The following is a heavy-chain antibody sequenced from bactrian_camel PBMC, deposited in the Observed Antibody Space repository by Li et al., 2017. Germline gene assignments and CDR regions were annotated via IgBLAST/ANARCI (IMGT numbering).Heavy chain of an antibody. Sequence: VQLVESGGGLVRPGGSLRLSCAASGFTFSRYYMTWVRQAPGKGLEWVSGIYNDGSKTYYADSVKGRFTISRDNAKNTLFLEMNSLEPGDTAMYYCAAGWMANGRRTYVYWGQGTQVTVS. CDR3: AAGWMANGRRTYVY. CDR2: IYNDGSKT. D-gene: IGHD1*01. CDR1: GFTFSRYY. J-gene: IGHJ4*01. V-gene: IGHV3-2*01.